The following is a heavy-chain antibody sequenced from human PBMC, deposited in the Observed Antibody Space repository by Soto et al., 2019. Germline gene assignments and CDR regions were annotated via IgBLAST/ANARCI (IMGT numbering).Heavy chain of an antibody. CDR3: AGRRFGYYDILTGYHPYDY. CDR2: IYYSGST. D-gene: IGHD3-9*01. CDR1: GGSISSYY. Sequence: SETLSLTCTVSGGSISSYYWSWIRQPPGKGLEWIGYIYYSGSTNYNPSLKSRVTISVDTSKNQFSLKLSSVTAADTAVYYCAGRRFGYYDILTGYHPYDYWGQGTLVTSPQ. V-gene: IGHV4-59*08. J-gene: IGHJ4*02.